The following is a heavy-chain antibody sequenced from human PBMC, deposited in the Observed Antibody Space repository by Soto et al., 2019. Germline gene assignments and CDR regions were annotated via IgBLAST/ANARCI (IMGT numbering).Heavy chain of an antibody. J-gene: IGHJ4*02. Sequence: GGSLRLSCTVSGFTFSDHFMAWVRQAPGKGLEWVSDISTTRNYTKYADSVKGRFSMSRDNARNSVYLQMNRLRADDTAVYYCARVSRDYYLYDFDYWGQGALVTVSS. D-gene: IGHD3-3*01. CDR1: GFTFSDHF. CDR3: ARVSRDYYLYDFDY. CDR2: ISTTRNYT. V-gene: IGHV3-11*06.